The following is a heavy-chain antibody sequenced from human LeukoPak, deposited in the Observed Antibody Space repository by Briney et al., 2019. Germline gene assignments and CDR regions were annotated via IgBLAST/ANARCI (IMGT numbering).Heavy chain of an antibody. CDR2: ISSSSSTI. D-gene: IGHD1-26*01. Sequence: GGSLRLSCAASGFTFSSYSMNWVRQAPGKGLEWVSYISSSSSTIYYADSVKGRFTISRDNAKNSLYLQMNSLRAEDAAIYYCAKAYAFVGANYFDYWGQGALVTVSS. CDR1: GFTFSSYS. V-gene: IGHV3-48*01. CDR3: AKAYAFVGANYFDY. J-gene: IGHJ4*02.